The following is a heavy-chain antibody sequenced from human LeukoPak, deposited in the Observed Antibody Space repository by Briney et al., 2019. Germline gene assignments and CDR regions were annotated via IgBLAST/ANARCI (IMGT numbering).Heavy chain of an antibody. Sequence: SETLSLTCTVYGGSLSDYYWSWIRQPPGKGLEWIGEINHSGSTNYSPSLKSRVTISVDTSKNQFSLKLSSVTAADTAVYYCARDQGSGSYYPYFDYWGQGTLVTVSS. V-gene: IGHV4-34*01. CDR2: INHSGST. CDR1: GGSLSDYY. D-gene: IGHD3-10*01. CDR3: ARDQGSGSYYPYFDY. J-gene: IGHJ4*02.